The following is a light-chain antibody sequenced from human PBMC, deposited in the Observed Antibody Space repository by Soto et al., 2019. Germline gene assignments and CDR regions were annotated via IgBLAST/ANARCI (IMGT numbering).Light chain of an antibody. CDR1: SSNVGGYNF. CDR3: CSYAGTYTL. Sequence: QSALTQPRSVSGSPGQSVSISCPGSSSNVGGYNFVSWYQQHPGKAPKLMVYGVSQRPSGVPDRFSGSKSGNTASLTISGLQADDEAEYYCCSYAGTYTLFGGGTKLTVL. CDR2: GVS. J-gene: IGLJ2*01. V-gene: IGLV2-11*01.